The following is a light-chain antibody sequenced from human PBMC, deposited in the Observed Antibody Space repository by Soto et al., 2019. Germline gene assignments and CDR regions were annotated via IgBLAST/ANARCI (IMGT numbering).Light chain of an antibody. V-gene: IGKV1-39*01. CDR1: QSISTY. Sequence: DIRMTQSPSSLSASVGDRVTITCRTSQSISTYLNWYQQKPGEAPKLLIYATSSLQTGVPSRFSGSGSGTEFILTISSLQPEDFATYYCQQSYTNHGFTFGPGTKV. J-gene: IGKJ3*01. CDR2: ATS. CDR3: QQSYTNHGFT.